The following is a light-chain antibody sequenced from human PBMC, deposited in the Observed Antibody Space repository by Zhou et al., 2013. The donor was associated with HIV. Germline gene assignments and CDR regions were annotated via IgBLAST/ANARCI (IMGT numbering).Light chain of an antibody. CDR1: QRITNNF. Sequence: EIVLTQSPGTLSLSAGERATLSCRATQRITNNFLAWYQQKPGQAPRLLISSASSRATGIPDRFIGSGSGTDFALTITDIEPEDFGFITVQQRDDWPPITFGGGTSLEI. V-gene: IGKV3D-20*02. J-gene: IGKJ4*01. CDR2: SAS. CDR3: QQRDDWPPIT.